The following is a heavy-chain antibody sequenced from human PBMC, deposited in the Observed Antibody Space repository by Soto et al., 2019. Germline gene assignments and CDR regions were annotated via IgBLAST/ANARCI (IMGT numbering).Heavy chain of an antibody. V-gene: IGHV4-59*01. CDR1: GGSISCSY. D-gene: IGHD6-19*01. J-gene: IGHJ4*02. Sequence: SETLSLTCSVSGGSISCSYWSWIRQSPGKGLEWLGYVYYTGSTNYSPSLRSRVSISVDTPKNEFSLRLSSVTAADTAVYFCARSVAVPGAHIDYWGQGTQVTSPQ. CDR3: ARSVAVPGAHIDY. CDR2: VYYTGST.